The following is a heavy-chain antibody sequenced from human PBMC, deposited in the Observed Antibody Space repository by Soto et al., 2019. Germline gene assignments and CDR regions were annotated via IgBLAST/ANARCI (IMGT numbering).Heavy chain of an antibody. D-gene: IGHD3-3*02. CDR3: ARVISSRDYYYYYGMDV. J-gene: IGHJ6*02. CDR2: IYPGDSDT. Sequence: GESLKISCKGSGYSFTSYWIGWVRQMPGKGLEWMGIIYPGDSDTRYSPSFQGQVTISADKSISTAYLQWSSLKASDTAMYYCARVISSRDYYYYYGMDVWGQGTTVTVSS. CDR1: GYSFTSYW. V-gene: IGHV5-51*01.